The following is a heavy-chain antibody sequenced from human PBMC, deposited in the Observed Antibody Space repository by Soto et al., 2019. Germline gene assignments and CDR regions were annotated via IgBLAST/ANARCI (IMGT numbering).Heavy chain of an antibody. D-gene: IGHD3-10*01. CDR2: TYYKSKWNN. CDR1: WDSVSRNSAA. CDR3: TGITWFRGMDV. Sequence: QMQLQQSGPGLVKPSQTLSLTCAISWDSVSRNSAAWNWIRQSPSIGLEWLGRTYYKSKWNNDYALSVKSRIPINPDTSKNQFSLHLYSVTPEDTAVYYCTGITWFRGMDVWGQGTPVTVSS. V-gene: IGHV6-1*01. J-gene: IGHJ6*02.